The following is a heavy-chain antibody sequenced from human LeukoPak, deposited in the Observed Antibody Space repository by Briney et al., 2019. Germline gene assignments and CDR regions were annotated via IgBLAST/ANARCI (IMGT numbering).Heavy chain of an antibody. CDR1: GFTFSSYA. CDR2: ISYDGSNK. Sequence: PGWCLRLTCAASGFTFSSYAMHWVRPAPGKGLAWVAVISYDGSNKYYADSVKGRFTISRDTSKNTLYLRMNSLRADDTAMYYCVRDRCSSCHYFDCWGQGTLVTVSS. CDR3: VRDRCSSCHYFDC. V-gene: IGHV3-30-3*01. J-gene: IGHJ4*02. D-gene: IGHD6-13*01.